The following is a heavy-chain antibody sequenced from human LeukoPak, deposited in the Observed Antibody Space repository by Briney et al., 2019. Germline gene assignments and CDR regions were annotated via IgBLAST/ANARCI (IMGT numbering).Heavy chain of an antibody. D-gene: IGHD1-26*01. CDR1: GVSFSGYY. J-gene: IGHJ4*02. Sequence: PSETLSLTCAVSGVSFSGYYWSWIRLPPGKGPEWIGEISHSGRTSYNPSLKGRVTISLDTFMNHFSLNLRFVTAADTAVYYCTRTSPGIPLDFWGQGTLVTVSS. CDR2: ISHSGRT. V-gene: IGHV4-34*01. CDR3: TRTSPGIPLDF.